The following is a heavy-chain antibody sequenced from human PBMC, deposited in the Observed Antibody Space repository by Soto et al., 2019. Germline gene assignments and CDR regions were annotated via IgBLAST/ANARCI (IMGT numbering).Heavy chain of an antibody. V-gene: IGHV3-23*01. D-gene: IGHD6-19*01. Sequence: GGSLRLSCAASGFTFSTYAMGWVRQAPGKGLEWVSAIGGNGGTYYADSVKGRFTISRDNSKNTLFLQMNSLRAEDTAVYYCAKTAEAVAGSVYGYWGQGTLVTVSS. J-gene: IGHJ4*02. CDR2: IGGNGGT. CDR3: AKTAEAVAGSVYGY. CDR1: GFTFSTYA.